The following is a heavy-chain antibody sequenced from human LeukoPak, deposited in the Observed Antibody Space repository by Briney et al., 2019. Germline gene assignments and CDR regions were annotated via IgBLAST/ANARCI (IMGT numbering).Heavy chain of an antibody. CDR2: IIPIFGTA. CDR3: ARSALGYGDYERLRVFDY. V-gene: IGHV1-69*13. J-gene: IGHJ4*02. D-gene: IGHD4-17*01. CDR1: GYTFTGYH. Sequence: ASVNVSCKASGYTFTGYHMHWVRQAPGQGLEWMGGIIPIFGTANYAQKFQGRVTITADESTSTAYMELSSLRSEDTAVYYCARSALGYGDYERLRVFDYWGQGTLVTVSS.